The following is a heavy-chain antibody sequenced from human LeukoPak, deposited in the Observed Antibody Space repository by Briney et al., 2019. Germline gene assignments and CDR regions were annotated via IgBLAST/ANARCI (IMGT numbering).Heavy chain of an antibody. D-gene: IGHD3-9*01. CDR3: ARDSFDWLKNDAFDI. J-gene: IGHJ3*02. CDR2: IYYSGST. Sequence: PSETLSLTCTVSGGSISSYYWSWIRQPPGKGLEWIGYIYYSGSTNYNPSLKSRVTMSVDTSKNQFSLKLSSVTAADTAVYYCARDSFDWLKNDAFDIWGQGTMVTVSS. V-gene: IGHV4-59*12. CDR1: GGSISSYY.